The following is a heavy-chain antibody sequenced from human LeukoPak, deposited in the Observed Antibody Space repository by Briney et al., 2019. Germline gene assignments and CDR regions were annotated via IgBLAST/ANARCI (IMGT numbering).Heavy chain of an antibody. J-gene: IGHJ4*02. CDR3: ARAFGDNVSSAPLIDY. CDR1: GFTFSSYS. Sequence: GGSLRLSCAASGFTFSSYSMNWVRQAPGKGLEWVSYISSSSSTIYYADSVKGRFTISRDNAKNSLYLQMNSLRAEDAAVYYCARAFGDNVSSAPLIDYWGQGSLVTVSS. CDR2: ISSSSSTI. D-gene: IGHD2-21*02. V-gene: IGHV3-48*04.